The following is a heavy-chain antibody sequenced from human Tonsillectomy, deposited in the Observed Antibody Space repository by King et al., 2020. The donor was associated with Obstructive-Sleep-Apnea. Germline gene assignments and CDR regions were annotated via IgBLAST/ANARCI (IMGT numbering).Heavy chain of an antibody. CDR2: INHSGST. V-gene: IGHV4-34*01. CDR1: GGSFSGYY. J-gene: IGHJ4*02. Sequence: VQLQQWGAGLLRPSETLSLTCAVYGGSFSGYYWNWIRQPPGKGLEWLGEINHSGSTTYNPSLKSRVTISVDTSKSQFSLNLTSVTASDTAVYYCARFPWYTRGGDYWGQGTLVTVSS. CDR3: ARFPWYTRGGDY. D-gene: IGHD1-14*01.